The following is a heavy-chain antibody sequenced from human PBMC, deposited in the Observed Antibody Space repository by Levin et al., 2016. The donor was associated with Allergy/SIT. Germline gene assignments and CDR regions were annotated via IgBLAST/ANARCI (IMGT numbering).Heavy chain of an antibody. D-gene: IGHD2-2*01. CDR2: ISSSSSTI. V-gene: IGHV3-48*01. CDR3: ARDLSRYCSSTSCQYYYYGMDV. Sequence: WIRQPPGKGLEWVSYISSSSSTIYYADSVKGRFTISRDNAKNSLYLQMNSLRAEDTAVYYCARDLSRYCSSTSCQYYYYGMDVWGQGTTVTVSS. J-gene: IGHJ6*02.